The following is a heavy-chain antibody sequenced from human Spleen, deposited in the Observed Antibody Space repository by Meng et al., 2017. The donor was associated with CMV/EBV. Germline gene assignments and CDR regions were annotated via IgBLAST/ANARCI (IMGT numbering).Heavy chain of an antibody. J-gene: IGHJ4*02. Sequence: ASVKVSCKASGYTFSEYYIHWMRQAPGQGLEWIGWMNPKSGGENFAEKFQGRVTMTRDTSISTTYMELNRLRSDDTAVYYCARVQVTRTARSYFDHWGQGTLVTVSS. D-gene: IGHD2-21*02. CDR3: ARVQVTRTARSYFDH. CDR1: GYTFSEYY. CDR2: MNPKSGGE. V-gene: IGHV1-2*02.